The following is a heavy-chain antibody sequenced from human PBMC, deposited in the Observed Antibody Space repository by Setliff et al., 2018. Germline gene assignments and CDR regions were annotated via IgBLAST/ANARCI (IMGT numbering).Heavy chain of an antibody. CDR2: INPSSGAT. CDR3: ARRMWELRSDAFDI. V-gene: IGHV1-2*06. Sequence: ASVKVSCKASGYTFTGYYMYWVRQAPGQGLEWMGRINPSSGATIYAQKFQGRVTMTSDTSISTAYMELGRLRSDDTAVYYCARRMWELRSDAFDIWGQGTMVTV. CDR1: GYTFTGYY. J-gene: IGHJ3*02. D-gene: IGHD1-26*01.